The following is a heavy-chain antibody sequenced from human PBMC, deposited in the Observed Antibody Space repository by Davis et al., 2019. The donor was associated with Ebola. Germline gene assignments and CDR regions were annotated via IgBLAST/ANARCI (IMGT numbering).Heavy chain of an antibody. CDR1: GFTFSSYG. J-gene: IGHJ6*02. V-gene: IGHV3-74*01. CDR2: INSDGSST. Sequence: GESLKISCAASGFTFSSYGMHWVRQAPGKGLVWVSRINSDGSSTSYADSVKGRFTISRDNAKNTLYLQMNSLRAEDTAVYYCARDSYYYGMDVWGQGTTITVSS. CDR3: ARDSYYYGMDV.